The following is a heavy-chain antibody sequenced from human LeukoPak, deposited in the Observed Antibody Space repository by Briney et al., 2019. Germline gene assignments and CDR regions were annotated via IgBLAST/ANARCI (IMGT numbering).Heavy chain of an antibody. V-gene: IGHV1-3*04. CDR2: INTGNGNT. Sequence: ASVKVSCKASGYTFTSYAMHWVRQAPGQRLECMGWINTGNGNTKYSQKFQGRVTITRDTSASTAYMDLSSLRSEDTAVYYCARNSETAIPLPYYFDYWGQGTLVTVSS. J-gene: IGHJ4*02. D-gene: IGHD2-21*02. CDR1: GYTFTSYA. CDR3: ARNSETAIPLPYYFDY.